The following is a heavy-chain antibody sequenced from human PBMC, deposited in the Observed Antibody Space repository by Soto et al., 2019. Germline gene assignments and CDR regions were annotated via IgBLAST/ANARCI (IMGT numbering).Heavy chain of an antibody. CDR3: ARGYSYGLHDAFDI. CDR2: IYHSGST. J-gene: IGHJ3*02. D-gene: IGHD5-18*01. Sequence: KPSETLSLTCAVSGGSISSSNWWSWVRQPPGKGLEWIGEIYHSGSTNYNPSLKSRVTISVDKSKNQFSLKLSSVTAADTAVYYCARGYSYGLHDAFDIWGQGTMVTVSS. CDR1: GGSISSSNW. V-gene: IGHV4-4*02.